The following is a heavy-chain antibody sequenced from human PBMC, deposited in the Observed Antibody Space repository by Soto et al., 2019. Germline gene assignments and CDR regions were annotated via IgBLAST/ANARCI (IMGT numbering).Heavy chain of an antibody. V-gene: IGHV1-69*06. CDR2: IIPIFGTA. CDR1: GGTFSSYA. CDR3: AREPFLYSSSPIDYYYGMDV. J-gene: IGHJ6*02. Sequence: SVKVSCKASGGTFSSYAISWVRQAPGQGLEWMGGIIPIFGTANYAQKFQGRVTITADKSTSTAYMELSSLRSEDTAVYYCAREPFLYSSSPIDYYYGMDVWGQGTTVTRLL. D-gene: IGHD6-6*01.